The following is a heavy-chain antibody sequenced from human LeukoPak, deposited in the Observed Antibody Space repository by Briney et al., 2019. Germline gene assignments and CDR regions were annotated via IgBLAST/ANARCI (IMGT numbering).Heavy chain of an antibody. CDR1: GFTFSSYA. Sequence: GGSLRLSCAASGFTFSSYATSWVRQAPGKGLEWVSVISNTGGSTFYADSVKGRFTISRDNSKNTLYLQMNSLRAEDTAVYYCAKRASGSGTSLYYFDYWGQGTLVTVSS. CDR3: AKRASGSGTSLYYFDY. J-gene: IGHJ4*02. D-gene: IGHD3-10*01. CDR2: ISNTGGST. V-gene: IGHV3-23*01.